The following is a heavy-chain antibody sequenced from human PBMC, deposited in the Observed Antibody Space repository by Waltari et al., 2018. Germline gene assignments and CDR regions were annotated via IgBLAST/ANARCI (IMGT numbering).Heavy chain of an antibody. Sequence: QLQLQESGPGLVKPSGTLSLTRVLSGDSMGSNAWLSWVRQSPKKGLEWIGQGHRSGKTNYNPSFASRVIMSLEMSINQFFLKVLSATAADTAVYYCARDRGRGLYLDSWGQGTLVTVSP. J-gene: IGHJ4*02. CDR3: ARDRGRGLYLDS. CDR2: GHRSGKT. V-gene: IGHV4-4*02. D-gene: IGHD2-15*01. CDR1: GDSMGSNAW.